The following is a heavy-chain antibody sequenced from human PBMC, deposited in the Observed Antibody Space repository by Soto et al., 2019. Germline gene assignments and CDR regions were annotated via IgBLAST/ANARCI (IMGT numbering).Heavy chain of an antibody. J-gene: IGHJ3*02. Sequence: PSETLSVTCTVSCGSISSGSYYWGWIRQPPGKGLEWIGSIYYSGSAYYKPSLRSRATISVDTSNNQFSLKLSSVTAADTAVYYCARQDYDFWSGYYNPGAFDIWGQGTMVTVS. CDR2: IYYSGSA. V-gene: IGHV4-39*01. D-gene: IGHD3-3*01. CDR1: CGSISSGSYY. CDR3: ARQDYDFWSGYYNPGAFDI.